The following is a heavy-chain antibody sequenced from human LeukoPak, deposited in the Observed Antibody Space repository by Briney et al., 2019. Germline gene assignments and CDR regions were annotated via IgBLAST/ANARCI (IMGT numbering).Heavy chain of an antibody. Sequence: PGGSLRLSCAASGFTFSSYGMHWVRQAPGKGLEWVAFIRYDGSNKYYADSVKGRFTISRDNSKNTLYLQMNSLRAEDTAVYYCASEEWELPYLDIWGQGTMATVSS. CDR2: IRYDGSNK. CDR1: GFTFSSYG. J-gene: IGHJ3*02. V-gene: IGHV3-30*02. D-gene: IGHD1-26*01. CDR3: ASEEWELPYLDI.